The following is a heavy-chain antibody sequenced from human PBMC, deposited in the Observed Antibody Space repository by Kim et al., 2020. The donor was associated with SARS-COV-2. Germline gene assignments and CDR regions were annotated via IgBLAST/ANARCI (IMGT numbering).Heavy chain of an antibody. V-gene: IGHV3-30*01. D-gene: IGHD3-3*01. CDR3: ARDRAYDFWSGLTDY. J-gene: IGHJ4*02. Sequence: DSVKGRFTISRDNSKNTLYLQMNSLRAEDTAVYYCARDRAYDFWSGLTDYWGQGTLVTVSS.